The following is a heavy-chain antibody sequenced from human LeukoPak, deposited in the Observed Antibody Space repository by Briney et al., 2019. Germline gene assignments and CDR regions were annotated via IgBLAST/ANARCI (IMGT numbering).Heavy chain of an antibody. J-gene: IGHJ3*02. D-gene: IGHD1-1*01. V-gene: IGHV5-51*01. Sequence: GESLKISCKGSGYKFTNYWIGWVRQTPGKGLEWMGILFPGDSDPRYSPSFQGQVTISADKSISTAYLQWSSLKASDTAMYYCASPKRLDNGARSGAFDIWGQGTMVTVSS. CDR2: LFPGDSDP. CDR3: ASPKRLDNGARSGAFDI. CDR1: GYKFTNYW.